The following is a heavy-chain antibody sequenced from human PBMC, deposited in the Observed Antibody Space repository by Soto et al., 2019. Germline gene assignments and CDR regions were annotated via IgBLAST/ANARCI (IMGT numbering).Heavy chain of an antibody. CDR2: IYHSGST. CDR3: ARAWFGELLARWFDP. J-gene: IGHJ5*02. V-gene: IGHV4-4*02. CDR1: CGSISSSNW. Sequence: QVQLQESGPGLVKPSGTLSLTCAVSCGSISSSNWWSWVRQPPGKGLEWIGEIYHSGSTNYNPSLKSRVTISVDKSKNQFSLKLSSVTAADTAVYYCARAWFGELLARWFDPWGQGTLVTVSS. D-gene: IGHD3-10*01.